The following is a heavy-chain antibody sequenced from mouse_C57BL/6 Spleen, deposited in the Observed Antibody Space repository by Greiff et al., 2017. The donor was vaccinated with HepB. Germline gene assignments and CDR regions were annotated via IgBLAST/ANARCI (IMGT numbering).Heavy chain of an antibody. Sequence: DVQLQESGPGLVKPSQSLSLTCSVTGYSITSGYYWNWIRQFPGNKLEWMGYISYDGSNNYNPSLKNRISITRDTSKNQFFLKLNSVTTEDTATYYCARGGGYYGYEYFDVWGTGTTVTVSS. J-gene: IGHJ1*03. V-gene: IGHV3-6*01. CDR2: ISYDGSN. CDR1: GYSITSGYY. D-gene: IGHD2-2*01. CDR3: ARGGGYYGYEYFDV.